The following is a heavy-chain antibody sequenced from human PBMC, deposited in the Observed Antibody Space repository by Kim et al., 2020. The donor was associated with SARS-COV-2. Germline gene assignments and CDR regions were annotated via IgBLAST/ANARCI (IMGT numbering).Heavy chain of an antibody. CDR1: GFTFSSYE. V-gene: IGHV3-48*03. Sequence: GGSLRLSCAASGFTFSSYEMNWVRQAPGKGLEWVSYISSSGSTIYYAASVKGRFTISRDNAKNSRYLQMNSLRAEDTAVYYCASLYSSCRRWGQGTLVTVSS. J-gene: IGHJ4*02. D-gene: IGHD6-6*01. CDR3: ASLYSSCRR. CDR2: ISSSGSTI.